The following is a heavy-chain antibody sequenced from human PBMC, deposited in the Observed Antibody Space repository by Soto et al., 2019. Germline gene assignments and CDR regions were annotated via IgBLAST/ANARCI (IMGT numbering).Heavy chain of an antibody. V-gene: IGHV1-18*04. CDR3: ARERFGDSSGWYLVY. CDR2: ISAYNGNT. Sequence: ASVKVSCKASGYTFTRYGISWVRQAPGQGLEWMGWISAYNGNTNYAQKLQGRVTMTPDTSTRTAYMELRSLRSDDTAVYYCARERFGDSSGWYLVYSGQGTLVTVSS. D-gene: IGHD6-19*01. CDR1: GYTFTRYG. J-gene: IGHJ4*02.